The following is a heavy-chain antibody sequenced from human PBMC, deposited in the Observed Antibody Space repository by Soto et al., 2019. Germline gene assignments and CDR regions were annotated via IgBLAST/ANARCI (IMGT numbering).Heavy chain of an antibody. Sequence: SETLSLTCTVSGGSISSGGYYWSWIRQHPGKGLEWIGYIYYSGSTYYIPSLKSRVTISVDTSKNQFSLKLSSVTAADTAVYYCARMGMTTVDYYYYYMDVWGKGTTVTVSS. D-gene: IGHD4-4*01. CDR2: IYYSGST. J-gene: IGHJ6*03. CDR3: ARMGMTTVDYYYYYMDV. CDR1: GGSISSGGYY. V-gene: IGHV4-31*03.